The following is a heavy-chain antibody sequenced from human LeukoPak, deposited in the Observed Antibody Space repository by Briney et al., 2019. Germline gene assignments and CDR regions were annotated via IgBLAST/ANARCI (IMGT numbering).Heavy chain of an antibody. CDR2: IYYSGST. J-gene: IGHJ6*03. Sequence: SETLSLTCTVSGGSISSYYWSWIRQPPGKRLEWIGYIYYSGSTNYNPSLRRRGTISVDTSKNQFSLKLSSVTAADTAVYYCARDIAYCGGDCYSRRYYYYYMDVWGKGTTVTISS. V-gene: IGHV4-59*12. D-gene: IGHD2-21*02. CDR1: GGSISSYY. CDR3: ARDIAYCGGDCYSRRYYYYYMDV.